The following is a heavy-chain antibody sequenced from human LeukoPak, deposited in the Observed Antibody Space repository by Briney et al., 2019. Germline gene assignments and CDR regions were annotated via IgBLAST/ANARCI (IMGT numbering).Heavy chain of an antibody. CDR2: IDHSGST. CDR1: GGSFSGYY. CDR3: ARAPHLSSGS. D-gene: IGHD3-22*01. V-gene: IGHV4-34*01. J-gene: IGHJ3*01. Sequence: SETLSLTCAVYGGSFSGYYWSWIRQPPGKGLEWIGEIDHSGSTNYNPYLKSRVTISLDTSNNQFSLKLTSVTAADTAVYYCARAPHLSSGSWGQGILVAVSP.